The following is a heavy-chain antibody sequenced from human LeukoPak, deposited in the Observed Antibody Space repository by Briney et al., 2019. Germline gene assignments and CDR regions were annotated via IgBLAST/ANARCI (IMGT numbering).Heavy chain of an antibody. CDR1: GFRFSGYV. CDR2: ISMSSSYM. CDR3: AREDYSSGNPTIDH. J-gene: IGHJ4*02. Sequence: GGSLRLSCVASGFRFSGYVMKWVRQAPGKGLEWISTISMSSSYMYYADSVRGRFTISRDNAKNSMYLQMTSLRAEDAAVYYCAREDYSSGNPTIDHWGQGTLVTVSS. D-gene: IGHD3-10*01. V-gene: IGHV3-21*01.